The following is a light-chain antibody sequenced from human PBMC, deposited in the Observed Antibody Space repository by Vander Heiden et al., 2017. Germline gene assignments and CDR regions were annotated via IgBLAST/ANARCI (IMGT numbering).Light chain of an antibody. CDR1: SSDVGGYNY. CDR2: DVS. V-gene: IGLV2-14*01. J-gene: IGLJ2*01. CDR3: SSYTSSSTVV. Sequence: QSALTQPASVPVSPGQSITISCSGTSSDVGGYNYVSWYQQHPGKAPKLMIYDVSNRPSGVSNRFSGSKSGNTASLTISGLQAEDEADYYCSSYTSSSTVVFGGGTKLTVL.